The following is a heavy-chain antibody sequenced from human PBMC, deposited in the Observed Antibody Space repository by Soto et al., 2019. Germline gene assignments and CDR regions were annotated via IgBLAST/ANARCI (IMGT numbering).Heavy chain of an antibody. CDR3: AKDRGRRPLRQLGRQGMDV. CDR1: GFTFSSYG. V-gene: IGHV3-30*18. CDR2: ISYDGSNK. J-gene: IGHJ6*02. D-gene: IGHD6-6*01. Sequence: GGSLRLSCAASGFTFSSYGMHWVRQAPGKGLEWVAVISYDGSNKYYADSVKGRFTISRDNSKNTLYLQMNSLRAEDTAVYYCAKDRGRRPLRQLGRQGMDVWGQGTTVTVSS.